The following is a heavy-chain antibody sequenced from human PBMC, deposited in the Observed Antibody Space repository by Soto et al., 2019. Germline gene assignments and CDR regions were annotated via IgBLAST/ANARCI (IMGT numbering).Heavy chain of an antibody. Sequence: EVQVEESGGGLVEPGGSLRLSCAASGFTFSDAWFHWVRQAPGKGLEWVGVISGRTAGGTTDYAAPVKGRFTISRHDSENTLYLQMNTLKTDATAVYYCTAGYSNNWYACGQGTLVTVSS. CDR1: GFTFSDAW. J-gene: IGHJ5*02. D-gene: IGHD6-13*01. CDR2: ISGRTAGGTT. CDR3: TAGYSNNWYA. V-gene: IGHV3-15*01.